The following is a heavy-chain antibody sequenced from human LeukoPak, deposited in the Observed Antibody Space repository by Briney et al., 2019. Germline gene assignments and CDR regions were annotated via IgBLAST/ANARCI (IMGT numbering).Heavy chain of an antibody. J-gene: IGHJ4*02. Sequence: RGSLRLSCAASGFSFYNYGMNWVRQAAGQGLEWVSVIYSGGSTYYADSVKGRFTISRDNSKNTLYLQMNSLRAEDTAVYYCARRGTYWGQGTLVTVSS. CDR1: GFSFYNYG. CDR3: ARRGTY. V-gene: IGHV3-66*01. D-gene: IGHD1-1*01. CDR2: IYSGGST.